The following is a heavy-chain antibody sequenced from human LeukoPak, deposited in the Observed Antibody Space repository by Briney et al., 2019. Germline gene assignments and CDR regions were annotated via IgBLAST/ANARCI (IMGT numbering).Heavy chain of an antibody. CDR2: MKSRADGGTP. V-gene: IGHV3-15*01. Sequence: PGVSLRLSCAASGFTFSDAWMIWVRQAPGKGLEWVGRMKSRADGGTPDYAAPVTGRFTISRDDSNGTLFLQMNSLTTEDTAVYYCATQGLLDAFDIWGQGTMVIVSS. CDR1: GFTFSDAW. CDR3: ATQGLLDAFDI. D-gene: IGHD3-22*01. J-gene: IGHJ3*02.